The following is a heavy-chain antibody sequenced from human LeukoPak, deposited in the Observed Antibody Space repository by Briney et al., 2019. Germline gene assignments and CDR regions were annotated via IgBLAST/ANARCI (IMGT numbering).Heavy chain of an antibody. Sequence: GGSLRLSCAASGFTFSSYWMHWVRQAPGKGLVWVSRINGDGSSTSYADSVKGRFTISRDNAKNTLYLQMNSLRAEDTAVYYCARGDGGAFYIWGQGTMVTVSS. J-gene: IGHJ3*02. CDR2: INGDGSST. CDR1: GFTFSSYW. CDR3: ARGDGGAFYI. V-gene: IGHV3-74*01.